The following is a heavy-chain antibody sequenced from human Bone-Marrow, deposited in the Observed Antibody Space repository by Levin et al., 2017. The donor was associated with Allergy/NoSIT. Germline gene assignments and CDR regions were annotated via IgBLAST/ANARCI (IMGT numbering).Heavy chain of an antibody. V-gene: IGHV3-23*01. Sequence: ASVKVSCTASGFSFSNCAMGWVRQAPGKGLEWVSTISGSGAITYYADSVKGRFTISRDNSKGTLDLQMNSLRAEDTALYYCAAQNLNTMIVVVDYWGQGTLVTVSS. D-gene: IGHD3-22*01. J-gene: IGHJ4*02. CDR1: GFSFSNCA. CDR2: ISGSGAIT. CDR3: AAQNLNTMIVVVDY.